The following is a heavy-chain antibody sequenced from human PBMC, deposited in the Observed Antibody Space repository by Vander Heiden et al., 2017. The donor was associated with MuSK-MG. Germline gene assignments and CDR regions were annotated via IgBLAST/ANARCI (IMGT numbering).Heavy chain of an antibody. CDR3: ATRASGPRAFDI. D-gene: IGHD3-10*01. Sequence: EVQLVESGGGLVQPGGSLRLSCAASGFTFSSYSMNWVRQAPGKGLEWVSYISSSSSTIYYADSVKGRFTISRDNAKNSLYLQMNSLRAEDTAVYYCATRASGPRAFDIWGQGTMVTVSS. V-gene: IGHV3-48*01. J-gene: IGHJ3*02. CDR1: GFTFSSYS. CDR2: ISSSSSTI.